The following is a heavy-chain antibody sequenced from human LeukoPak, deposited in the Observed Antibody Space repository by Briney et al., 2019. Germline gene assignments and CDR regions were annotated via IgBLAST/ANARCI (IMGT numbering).Heavy chain of an antibody. Sequence: SQTLSLTCTVSGGSISSGGYYWSWIRQHPGKGLEWIGYIYYSGSTYYNPSLKSRVTLSVDTSKNQFSLKLSSVTAADTAVYYCARVVATVTTIERHFDYWGQGTLVTVSS. CDR1: GGSISSGGYY. D-gene: IGHD4-17*01. J-gene: IGHJ4*02. V-gene: IGHV4-31*03. CDR3: ARVVATVTTIERHFDY. CDR2: IYYSGST.